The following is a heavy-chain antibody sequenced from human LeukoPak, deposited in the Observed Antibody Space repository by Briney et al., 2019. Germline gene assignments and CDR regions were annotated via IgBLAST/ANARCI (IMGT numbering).Heavy chain of an antibody. V-gene: IGHV3-7*03. CDR2: IKQDGSEK. CDR1: GFTFSSYW. D-gene: IGHD3-3*01. CDR3: ARVEDSYDFWSGYYPHAFDI. J-gene: IGHJ3*02. Sequence: GGSLRLSCAASGFTFSSYWMSWVRQAPGKGLEWVANIKQDGSEKYYVDSVKGRFTISRDNAKNSLYLQMNSLRAEDTAVYYCARVEDSYDFWSGYYPHAFDIWGQGTMVTVSS.